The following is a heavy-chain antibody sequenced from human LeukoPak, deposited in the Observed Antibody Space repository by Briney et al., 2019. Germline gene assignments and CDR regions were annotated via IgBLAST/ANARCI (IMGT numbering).Heavy chain of an antibody. J-gene: IGHJ4*02. Sequence: PGGSLRLSCAASGFTFSSYAMHWVRQAPGKGLEWVAVISYDGSNKYYADSVKGRFTISRDNSKNTLYLQMNSLRAEDTAVYYCARGGSYGLDYWGQGTLVTVSS. CDR3: ARGGSYGLDY. CDR1: GFTFSSYA. CDR2: ISYDGSNK. D-gene: IGHD5-18*01. V-gene: IGHV3-30-3*01.